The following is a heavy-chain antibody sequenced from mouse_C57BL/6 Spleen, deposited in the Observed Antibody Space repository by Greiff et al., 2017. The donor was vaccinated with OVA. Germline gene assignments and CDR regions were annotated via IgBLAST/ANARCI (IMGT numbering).Heavy chain of an antibody. CDR1: GFSLTSYG. CDR2: IWSGGST. D-gene: IGHD2-4*01. J-gene: IGHJ1*03. Sequence: VMLVESGPGLVQPSQSLSITCTVSGFSLTSYGVHWVRQSPGKGLEWLGVIWSGGSTDYNAAFISRLSISKDNPKSQVFFKMNSLQADDTAIYYCARIYYDYDGWYVGVWGTGTTVTVSS. CDR3: ARIYYDYDGWYVGV. V-gene: IGHV2-2*01.